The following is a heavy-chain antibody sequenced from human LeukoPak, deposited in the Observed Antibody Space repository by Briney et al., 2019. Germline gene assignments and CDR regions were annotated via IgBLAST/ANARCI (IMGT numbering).Heavy chain of an antibody. Sequence: PGGSLRLSCAASGFTFSSYEMNWVRQAPGKGLEWVANIKQDGSEKYYVDSVKGRFTISRDNAKNSLYLQMNSLRAEDTAVYYCARESSLQLILFDYWGQGTLVTVSS. J-gene: IGHJ4*02. CDR3: ARESSLQLILFDY. D-gene: IGHD6-6*01. CDR2: IKQDGSEK. CDR1: GFTFSSYE. V-gene: IGHV3-7*01.